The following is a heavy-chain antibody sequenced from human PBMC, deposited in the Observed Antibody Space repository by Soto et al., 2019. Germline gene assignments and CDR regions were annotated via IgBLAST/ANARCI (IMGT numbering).Heavy chain of an antibody. CDR2: IIPIFGTA. D-gene: IGHD3-10*01. Sequence: QVQLVQSGAEVKKPGSSVKVSCKASGGTFSSYAISCVRQAPGQGLEWMGGIIPIFGTANYAQKFQGRVTITADESTSTAYMELSSLRSEDTAVYYCARDADYGSGSFHFDYWGQGTLVTVSS. CDR3: ARDADYGSGSFHFDY. CDR1: GGTFSSYA. V-gene: IGHV1-69*01. J-gene: IGHJ4*02.